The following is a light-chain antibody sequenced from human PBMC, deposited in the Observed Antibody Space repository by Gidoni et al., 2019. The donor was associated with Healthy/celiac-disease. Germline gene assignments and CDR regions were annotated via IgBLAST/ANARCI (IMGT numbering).Light chain of an antibody. Sequence: DILFTHSPGTLSLSPGERATLSCRASHSVSSSYLAWYQQKPGQAPRLLIYGASSRATGIPDRFSGSGSGTDFTLTISRLEPEDFAVYYCQQYGSSPCSFGQGTKLEIK. V-gene: IGKV3-20*01. J-gene: IGKJ2*04. CDR1: HSVSSSY. CDR3: QQYGSSPCS. CDR2: GAS.